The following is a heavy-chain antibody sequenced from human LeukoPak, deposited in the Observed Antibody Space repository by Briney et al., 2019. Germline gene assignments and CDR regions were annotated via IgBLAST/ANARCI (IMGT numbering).Heavy chain of an antibody. Sequence: PGGSLRLSCAASGFTFSSYRMRWVRQAPGKGLEGVANIKNEGSKEYYVDSVKGRFTISRDNARNSLFLQMNSLTVEDTAVYYCARAIRGSAVDTGDRWGQGTLVTVSS. CDR3: ARAIRGSAVDTGDR. CDR2: IKNEGSKE. D-gene: IGHD3-10*01. CDR1: GFTFSSYR. V-gene: IGHV3-7*01. J-gene: IGHJ4*02.